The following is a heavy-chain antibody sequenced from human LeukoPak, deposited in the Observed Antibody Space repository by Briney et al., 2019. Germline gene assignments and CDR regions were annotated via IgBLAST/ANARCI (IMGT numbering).Heavy chain of an antibody. CDR3: AGQNIPTPHDY. Sequence: SETLSLTCALSGGSINSGGYYWTWIRQPPGEGLEWIAYFSHSGSTFYNPSLKSRVTISLDTSKNQFSLNLRSVTAADTAVYYCAGQNIPTPHDYWGQGTQVTVSS. J-gene: IGHJ4*02. CDR1: GGSINSGGYY. V-gene: IGHV4-30-2*01. D-gene: IGHD2-2*02. CDR2: FSHSGST.